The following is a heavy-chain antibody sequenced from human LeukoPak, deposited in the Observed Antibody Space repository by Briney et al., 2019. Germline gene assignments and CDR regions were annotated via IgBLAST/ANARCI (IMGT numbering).Heavy chain of an antibody. J-gene: IGHJ6*03. V-gene: IGHV4-39*01. CDR2: VYYGGST. D-gene: IGHD3-10*01. CDR3: ARMVRGVLLGPNYYPYHMDV. Sequence: SETLSLTCTVSGGSISSHLYFWAWIRQPPGKGLEWIGSVYYGGSTYYNPSLKSRVTMSVDTSKNEFSLKLRSVTAADTTTYYCARMVRGVLLGPNYYPYHMDVWGRGTTVTVSS. CDR1: GGSISSHLYF.